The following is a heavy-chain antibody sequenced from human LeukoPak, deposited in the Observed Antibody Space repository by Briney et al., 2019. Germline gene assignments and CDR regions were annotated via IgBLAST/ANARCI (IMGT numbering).Heavy chain of an antibody. J-gene: IGHJ4*02. Sequence: GGSLRLSCAASGFTFSNAWMAWVRQAPWKGLEWVGRIKTKTDGGTADYAAPVKGRFTISRDDSKNTLYLQMNSLKTEDTAVYYCTTEWALAGNFYWGQGTLVTVSS. V-gene: IGHV3-15*01. CDR2: IKTKTDGGTA. CDR3: TTEWALAGNFY. D-gene: IGHD6-19*01. CDR1: GFTFSNAW.